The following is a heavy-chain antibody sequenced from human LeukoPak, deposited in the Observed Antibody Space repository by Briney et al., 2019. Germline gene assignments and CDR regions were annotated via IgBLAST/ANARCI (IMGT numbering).Heavy chain of an antibody. J-gene: IGHJ2*01. Sequence: SETLSLTCAVYGGSFSGYYWSWIRQPPGKGLEWIGEINHSGSTNYNPSLKSRVTISADTSKNQFSLKLNAVTAADTAVYYCVRKREGYFDLWGRGTLVTVSS. CDR3: VRKREGYFDL. V-gene: IGHV4-34*01. CDR1: GGSFSGYY. CDR2: INHSGST.